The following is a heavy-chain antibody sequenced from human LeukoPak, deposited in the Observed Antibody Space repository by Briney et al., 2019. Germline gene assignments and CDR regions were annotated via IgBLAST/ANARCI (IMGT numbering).Heavy chain of an antibody. J-gene: IGHJ6*02. Sequence: VASVKVSCKASGGTFSSYAISWVRQAPGQGLEWMGSIIPIFGIANYAQKFQGRVTITADKSTSTAYMELSSLRSEDTAVYYCARSTKYSSSYYYYGMDVWGQGTTVTVSS. CDR1: GGTFSSYA. CDR3: ARSTKYSSSYYYYGMDV. V-gene: IGHV1-69*04. D-gene: IGHD6-6*01. CDR2: IIPIFGIA.